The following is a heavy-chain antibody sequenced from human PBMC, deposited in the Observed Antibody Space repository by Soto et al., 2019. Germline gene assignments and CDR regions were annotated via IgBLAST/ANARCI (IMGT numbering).Heavy chain of an antibody. CDR3: ATEVWVYYDFWSGYSDY. J-gene: IGHJ4*02. Sequence: EVQLVESGGGLVQRGGSLRLSCAASGFTVSSYWMSWVRQAPGKGLEWVANIKEDGSDMYYVDSVKGRFTISRDNAKNSLYLQMNSLRAEDTAVYYCATEVWVYYDFWSGYSDYWGQGTLVTVSS. CDR1: GFTVSSYW. CDR2: IKEDGSDM. D-gene: IGHD3-3*01. V-gene: IGHV3-7*01.